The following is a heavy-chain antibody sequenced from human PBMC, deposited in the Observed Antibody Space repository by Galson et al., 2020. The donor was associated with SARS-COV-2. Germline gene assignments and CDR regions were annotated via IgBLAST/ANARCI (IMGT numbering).Heavy chain of an antibody. CDR3: ARSGYYYGPEGDVYFDC. J-gene: IGHJ4*02. CDR2: IYYSGST. Sequence: ASETLSLTCTVSGGSISSGGYYWSWIRQHPGKGLEWIGYIYYSGSTYYNPSLKSRVTISVDTSKNQFSLKLSSVTAADTAVYYCARSGYYYGPEGDVYFDCWGQGTLVTVSS. V-gene: IGHV4-31*03. CDR1: GGSISSGGYY. D-gene: IGHD3-10*01.